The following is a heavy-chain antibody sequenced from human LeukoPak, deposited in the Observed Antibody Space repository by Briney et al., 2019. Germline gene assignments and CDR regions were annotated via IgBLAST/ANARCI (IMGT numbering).Heavy chain of an antibody. Sequence: PGGSLRLSCAASGFTFSSYSMNWVRQAPGKGLEWVSYISSSGSTIYYADSVKGRFTISRDNAKNSLYLQMNSLRAEDTAVYYCARDPITMVRGVITSPDYWGQGTLVTVSS. CDR3: ARDPITMVRGVITSPDY. CDR2: ISSSGSTI. D-gene: IGHD3-10*01. V-gene: IGHV3-48*04. CDR1: GFTFSSYS. J-gene: IGHJ4*02.